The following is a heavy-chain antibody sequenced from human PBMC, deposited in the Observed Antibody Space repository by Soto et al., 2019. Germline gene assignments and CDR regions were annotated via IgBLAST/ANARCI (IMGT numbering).Heavy chain of an antibody. V-gene: IGHV1-18*01. CDR1: GYTFTSYG. J-gene: IGHJ4*02. CDR3: ARDREVVAEIFDY. D-gene: IGHD3-22*01. CDR2: ISAYNGNT. Sequence: QVQLVQSGAEVKKPGASVKVSCKASGYTFTSYGISWVRQAPGQGLEWMGWISAYNGNTNYAQKLQGRVTMPTDTSTSTAYMELRSLRSDVTALYYCARDREVVAEIFDYWGQGTLVTDYS.